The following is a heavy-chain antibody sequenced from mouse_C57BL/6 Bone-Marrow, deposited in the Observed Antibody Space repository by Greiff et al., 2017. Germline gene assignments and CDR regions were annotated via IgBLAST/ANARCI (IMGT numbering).Heavy chain of an antibody. CDR1: GFTFSSYA. CDR3: TRALGRGYFDV. J-gene: IGHJ1*03. CDR2: ISSGGDYI. D-gene: IGHD4-1*01. V-gene: IGHV5-9-1*02. Sequence: DVMLVESGEGLVKPGGSLKLSCAASGFTFSSYAMSWVRQTPEKRLEWVAYISSGGDYIYYADTVKGRFTISRDNARNTLYLQMSSLKSEDTAIYYCTRALGRGYFDVWGTGTTVTVSS.